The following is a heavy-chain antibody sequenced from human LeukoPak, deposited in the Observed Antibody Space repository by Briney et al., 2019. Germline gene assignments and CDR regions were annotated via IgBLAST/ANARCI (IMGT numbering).Heavy chain of an antibody. CDR2: ITSSSNYI. Sequence: PGGSLRLSCASSGFIFNTYNMNWVRQAPGKGLEWVSSITSSSNYIYYADSVKGRFTISRDNAKNPLYLQMNSLRAEDTAVYYCAREDYFWSGYYSDYWGQGTLVTVSS. V-gene: IGHV3-21*01. CDR1: GFIFNTYN. CDR3: AREDYFWSGYYSDY. J-gene: IGHJ4*02. D-gene: IGHD3-3*01.